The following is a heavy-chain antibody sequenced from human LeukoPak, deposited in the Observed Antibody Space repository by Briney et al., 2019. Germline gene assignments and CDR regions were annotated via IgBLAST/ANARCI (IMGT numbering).Heavy chain of an antibody. CDR1: GGTFSSYA. CDR2: IIPILGIA. V-gene: IGHV1-69*04. Sequence: SVKVSCKASGGTFSSYAISWVRQAPGQGLEWMGRIIPILGIANYAQKFQGRVTITADKSTSTAYMELSSLRSEDTAVYHCARDLITFGGVIDAFDYWGQGTLVTVSS. J-gene: IGHJ4*02. CDR3: ARDLITFGGVIDAFDY. D-gene: IGHD3-16*02.